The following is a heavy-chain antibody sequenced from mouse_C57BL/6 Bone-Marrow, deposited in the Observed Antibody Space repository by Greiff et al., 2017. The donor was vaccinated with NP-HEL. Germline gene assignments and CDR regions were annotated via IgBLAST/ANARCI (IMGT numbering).Heavy chain of an antibody. V-gene: IGHV8-8*01. D-gene: IGHD2-4*01. J-gene: IGHJ3*01. CDR2: IWWDDDK. CDR1: GFSLSTFGMG. Sequence: QVTLKECGPGILQPSQTLSLTCSSSGFSLSTFGMGVGWIRQPSGKGLEWLAHIWWDDDKYYNPPLKSRLTISKDTSKNQVVLKIANVDTADTATYYCARGGYYDYDVPFAYWGQGTLVTVSA. CDR3: ARGGYYDYDVPFAY.